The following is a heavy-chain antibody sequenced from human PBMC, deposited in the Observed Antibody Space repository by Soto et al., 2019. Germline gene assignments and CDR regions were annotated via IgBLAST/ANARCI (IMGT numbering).Heavy chain of an antibody. Sequence: QVQLVESGGGVVQPGRSLRLSCAASGFTFNNYGMHWVRQAPGKGLEWVALIWHDGSNKGYADSVKGRFTISRDNSKNTLSLQMNSRSVEDTAVYYCTRAAIRGELLDYWGQGTQVTVSS. CDR1: GFTFNNYG. CDR2: IWHDGSNK. D-gene: IGHD1-26*01. J-gene: IGHJ4*02. V-gene: IGHV3-33*01. CDR3: TRAAIRGELLDY.